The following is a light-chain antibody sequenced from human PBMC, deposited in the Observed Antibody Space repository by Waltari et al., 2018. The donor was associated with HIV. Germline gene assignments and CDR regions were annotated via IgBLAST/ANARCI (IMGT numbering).Light chain of an antibody. CDR3: CSFAGSNFV. V-gene: IGLV2-23*02. J-gene: IGLJ1*01. CDR2: DVT. Sequence: QSALTQPASVSGSPGQAIPISCTGSRRDVGTYDSISWYQQHPGTAPKLIISDVTQSPSGISNRFAGSKSGTTASLTISGLQAEDEAEYFCCSFAGSNFVFGSWTKVTVL. CDR1: RRDVGTYDS.